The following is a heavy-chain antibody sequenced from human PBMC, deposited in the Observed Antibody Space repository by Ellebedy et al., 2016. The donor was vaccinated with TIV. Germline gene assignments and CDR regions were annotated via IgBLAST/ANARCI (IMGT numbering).Heavy chain of an antibody. V-gene: IGHV3-21*01. D-gene: IGHD1-26*01. CDR3: ARSGEHDS. Sequence: PSETLSLTCSVSGGSVSSTRYYWAWVRQAPGKGLEWVSSISSTGYYIYYADSVKGRFTISRDDASNSLFLQMNSLRADDTAVYYCARSGEHDSWGQGTLVTVSS. CDR1: GGSVSSTRYY. CDR2: ISSTGYYI. J-gene: IGHJ4*02.